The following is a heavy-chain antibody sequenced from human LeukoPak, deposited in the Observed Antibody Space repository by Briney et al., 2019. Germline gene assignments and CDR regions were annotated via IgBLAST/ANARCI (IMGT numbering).Heavy chain of an antibody. CDR1: GGSISSYY. CDR3: ARDSATNYHFDH. Sequence: PSETLSLTCTVSGGSISSYYWSWIRQPPGKGLEWIGYIYYSGSTNYNPSLKSRVTISVDTSKNQFSLKLSSVTAADTAVYYCARDSATNYHFDHWGQGTLVTVSS. CDR2: IYYSGST. J-gene: IGHJ4*02. D-gene: IGHD5-24*01. V-gene: IGHV4-59*12.